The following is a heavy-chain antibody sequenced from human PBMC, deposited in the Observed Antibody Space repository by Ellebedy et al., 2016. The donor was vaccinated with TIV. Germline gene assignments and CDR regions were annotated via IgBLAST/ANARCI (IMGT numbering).Heavy chain of an antibody. V-gene: IGHV3-53*01. Sequence: GGSLRLXXAASGFSVSSNYMSWVRRAPGKGLEWVSVLYSGGYTHYADFARGRFTISRDNSKNTLYLQMNSLRAEDTAVYYCARDYIGAGYHSDSSGHYKVHYFDYWGQGTLVTVSS. J-gene: IGHJ4*02. CDR1: GFSVSSNY. D-gene: IGHD3-22*01. CDR3: ARDYIGAGYHSDSSGHYKVHYFDY. CDR2: LYSGGYT.